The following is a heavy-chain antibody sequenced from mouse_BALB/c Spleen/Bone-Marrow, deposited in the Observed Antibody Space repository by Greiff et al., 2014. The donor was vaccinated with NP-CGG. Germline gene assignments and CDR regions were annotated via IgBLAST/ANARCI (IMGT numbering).Heavy chain of an antibody. V-gene: IGHV3-2*02. CDR1: GYSITSDYA. Sequence: ESGPGLVKPSQSLSLTCTVTGYSITSDYAWNWIRQFPGNKLEWMGYITYSVSTSYNPTFKSRISITRDTSKNQFFLQLNSVTTEDTATYYCARSVVSTRYFDYWGQGTTLTVSS. D-gene: IGHD1-1*01. CDR3: ARSVVSTRYFDY. J-gene: IGHJ2*01. CDR2: ITYSVST.